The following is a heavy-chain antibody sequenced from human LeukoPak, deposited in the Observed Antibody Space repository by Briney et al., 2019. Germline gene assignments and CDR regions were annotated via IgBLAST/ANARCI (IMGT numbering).Heavy chain of an antibody. D-gene: IGHD3-22*01. CDR3: ARRAYYDSSGYSPPAGSFDL. CDR1: GGSIFSFY. Sequence: SETLSLTCTVSGGSIFSFYWNWIRQPPGKGLERIGDIYSNGITTSTPSLRSRGTISIATSKNPFSLRMWALTAADTPIYFCARRAYYDSSGYSPPAGSFDLWGRGTLVSVSS. CDR2: IYSNGIT. V-gene: IGHV4-4*08. J-gene: IGHJ2*01.